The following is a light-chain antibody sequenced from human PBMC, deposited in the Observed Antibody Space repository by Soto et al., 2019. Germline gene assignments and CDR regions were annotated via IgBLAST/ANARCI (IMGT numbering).Light chain of an antibody. Sequence: IVLTQSPGTLSLSPGERATLSCRASQSVSSYLAWYQQKPGQAPRLLIYDASNRATGIPARFSGGGSGTDFTLTISSLEPEDFAVYYCQQRSYSITFGQGTRLEIK. CDR2: DAS. CDR3: QQRSYSIT. J-gene: IGKJ5*01. V-gene: IGKV3-11*01. CDR1: QSVSSY.